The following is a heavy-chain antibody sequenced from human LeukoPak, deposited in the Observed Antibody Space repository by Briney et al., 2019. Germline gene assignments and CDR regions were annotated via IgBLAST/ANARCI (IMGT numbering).Heavy chain of an antibody. D-gene: IGHD5-18*01. V-gene: IGHV3-11*04. CDR3: ARTARHLDY. CDR2: ISSSGSTI. Sequence: PGGALRLSCAASGFTFSDYYMSWIRQAPGKGLEGGSYISSSGSTIYYADSVKGRFTISRDNAKNSLYLQMNDLGVEDTAVYYCARTARHLDYWGEGTLVTVSS. CDR1: GFTFSDYY. J-gene: IGHJ4*02.